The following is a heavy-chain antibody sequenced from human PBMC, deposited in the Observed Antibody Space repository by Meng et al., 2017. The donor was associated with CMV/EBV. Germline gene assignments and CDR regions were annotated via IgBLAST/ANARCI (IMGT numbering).Heavy chain of an antibody. Sequence: GGSLRLSCAASGFTFSSYGMHWVRQAPGKGLEWVAFIRYDGSNKYYADSVKGRFTISRDNSKNTLYLQMNSLRAEDMALYYCAKDRASQWPDAFDIWGQGTMVTVSS. D-gene: IGHD6-19*01. CDR2: IRYDGSNK. J-gene: IGHJ3*02. V-gene: IGHV3-30*02. CDR1: GFTFSSYG. CDR3: AKDRASQWPDAFDI.